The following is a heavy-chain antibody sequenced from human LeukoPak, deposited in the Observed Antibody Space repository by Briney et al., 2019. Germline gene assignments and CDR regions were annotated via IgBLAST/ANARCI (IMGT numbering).Heavy chain of an antibody. J-gene: IGHJ4*02. CDR3: ARDVDSSGYYQYYFDY. CDR2: INPSGGST. Sequence: EASVKVSCKASGYTFTSYYMHWVRQAPGQGLEWMGLINPSGGSTSYAQKFQGRVTMTRDTSTSTVYMELSSLRSEDTAVYYCARDVDSSGYYQYYFDYWGQGTLVTVSS. CDR1: GYTFTSYY. V-gene: IGHV1-46*01. D-gene: IGHD3-22*01.